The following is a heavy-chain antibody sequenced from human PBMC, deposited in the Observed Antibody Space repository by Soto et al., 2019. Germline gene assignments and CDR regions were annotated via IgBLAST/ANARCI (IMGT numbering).Heavy chain of an antibody. CDR3: ARGIYYDGGKAFDV. Sequence: PAETLSLTCAVYGESFTGYYWGWIRHPPLKGLEWIGEINHGGSTYYNPSLKSRVTMSVDTPRSQLSLKLTSVTAADTAIYYCARGIYYDGGKAFDVRGQGTTVTVSS. V-gene: IGHV4-34*01. D-gene: IGHD3-3*01. J-gene: IGHJ3*01. CDR1: GESFTGYY. CDR2: INHGGST.